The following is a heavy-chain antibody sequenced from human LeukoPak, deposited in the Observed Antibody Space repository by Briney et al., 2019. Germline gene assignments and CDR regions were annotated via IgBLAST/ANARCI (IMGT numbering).Heavy chain of an antibody. V-gene: IGHV3-23*01. CDR3: ARVLVPAATPYYYYYMDV. CDR2: ISGSGGST. D-gene: IGHD2-2*01. Sequence: GGSLRLSCAASGFTFSSYAMSWVRQAPGKGLEWVSAISGSGGSTYYADSVKGRFTISRDNSKNTLYLQMNSLRAEDTAVYYCARVLVPAATPYYYYYMDVWGKGTTVTVSS. CDR1: GFTFSSYA. J-gene: IGHJ6*03.